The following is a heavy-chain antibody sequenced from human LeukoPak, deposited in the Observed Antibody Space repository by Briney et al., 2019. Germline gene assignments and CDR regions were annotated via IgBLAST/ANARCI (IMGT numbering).Heavy chain of an antibody. Sequence: NTSETLSLTCTVSGGSISSYYWSWIRQPPWKGLEWNGYIYYSGGTNYNPSLKSRVTISVDTSKNQFSLKLSSVTAADTAVYYCARGVGAMDSYYFDYWGQGTLVTVSS. V-gene: IGHV4-59*01. CDR1: GGSISSYY. J-gene: IGHJ4*02. CDR2: IYYSGGT. D-gene: IGHD5-18*01. CDR3: ARGVGAMDSYYFDY.